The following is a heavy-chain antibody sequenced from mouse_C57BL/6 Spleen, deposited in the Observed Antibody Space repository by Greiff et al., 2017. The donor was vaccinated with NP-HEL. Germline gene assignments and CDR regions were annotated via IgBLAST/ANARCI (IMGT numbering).Heavy chain of an antibody. V-gene: IGHV5-16*01. CDR1: GFTFSDYY. CDR2: INYDGSST. CDR3: ARRGTGYYAMDY. D-gene: IGHD3-3*01. Sequence: EVKLVESEGGLVQPGSSMKLSCTASGFTFSDYYMAWVRQVPEKGLEWVANINYDGSSTYYLDSLKSRFIISRDNAKNILYLQMSSLKSEDTATYYCARRGTGYYAMDYWGQGTSVTVSS. J-gene: IGHJ4*01.